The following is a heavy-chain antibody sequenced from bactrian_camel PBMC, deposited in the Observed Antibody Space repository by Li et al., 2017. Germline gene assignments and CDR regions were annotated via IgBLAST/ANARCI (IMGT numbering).Heavy chain of an antibody. CDR3: VADITYYCLGRSVFAY. D-gene: IGHD1*01. J-gene: IGHJ4*01. V-gene: IGHV3S1*01. CDR2: IYTGAGST. CDR1: GYTVSRYC. Sequence: QVQLVESGGGSVQAGGSLRLSCVASGYTVSRYCMGWFHQAPGKEREGVAAIYTGAGSTWYADSVKGRFIISKGSAKNTVYLQMDSLRPEDTAMYYCVADITYYCLGRSVFAYWGQGTQVTVSS.